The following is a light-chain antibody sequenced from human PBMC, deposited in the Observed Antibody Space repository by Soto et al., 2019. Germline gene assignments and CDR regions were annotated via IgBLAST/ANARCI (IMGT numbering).Light chain of an antibody. CDR3: AAWDDSLNGWV. V-gene: IGLV1-44*01. CDR1: NSNIGSNT. J-gene: IGLJ3*02. CDR2: SSD. Sequence: QSVLTQPPSASGTPGQRVTISCSGRNSNIGSNTVSWYQQLPGTAPKVLIYSSDQRPSGVTDRFSASKSGTSASLAISGLQSADEADYYCAAWDDSLNGWVFGGGTKLTVL.